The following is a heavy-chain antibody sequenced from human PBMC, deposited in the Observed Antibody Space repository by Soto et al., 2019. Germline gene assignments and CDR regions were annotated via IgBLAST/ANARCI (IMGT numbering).Heavy chain of an antibody. V-gene: IGHV1-69*13. CDR2: IIPIFGTA. Sequence: GASVKVSCKASGGTFSSYAISWVRQAPGQGLEWMGGIIPIFGTANYAQKFQGRVTITADESTSTAYMELSSLRSEDTAVYYCARSGEAAAHTPGYWGQGTLVTVSS. CDR1: GGTFSSYA. CDR3: ARSGEAAAHTPGY. D-gene: IGHD6-13*01. J-gene: IGHJ4*02.